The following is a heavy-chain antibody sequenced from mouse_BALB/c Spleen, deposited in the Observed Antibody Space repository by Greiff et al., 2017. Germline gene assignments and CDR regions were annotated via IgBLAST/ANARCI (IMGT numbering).Heavy chain of an antibody. Sequence: VQLQQSGPELVKPGASVKISCKASGYTFTDYNMHWVKQSHGKSLEWIGYIYPYNGGTGYNQKFKSKATLTVDNSSSTAYMELRSLTSEDSAVYYCARWDGYDEVHFDYWGQGTTLTVSS. V-gene: IGHV1S29*02. CDR2: IYPYNGGT. CDR3: ARWDGYDEVHFDY. CDR1: GYTFTDYN. J-gene: IGHJ2*01. D-gene: IGHD2-2*01.